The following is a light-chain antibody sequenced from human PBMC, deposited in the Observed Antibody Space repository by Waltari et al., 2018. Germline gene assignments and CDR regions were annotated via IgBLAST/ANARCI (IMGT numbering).Light chain of an antibody. CDR2: RNT. J-gene: IGLJ3*02. V-gene: IGLV1-47*01. Sequence: QSVPTQPPSASGTPGQRVSISCSGSSSNIGSKFVSWYQQLPGSAPKLLIIRNTQRSSGVPARFSASKSGTSASLAISGLRSDDEGYYYCASWDDSLSHWVFGGGTKVTVL. CDR1: SSNIGSKF. CDR3: ASWDDSLSHWV.